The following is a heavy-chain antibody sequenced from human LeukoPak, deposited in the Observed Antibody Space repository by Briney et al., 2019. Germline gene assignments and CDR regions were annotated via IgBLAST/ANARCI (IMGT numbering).Heavy chain of an antibody. J-gene: IGHJ5*02. D-gene: IGHD1-26*01. CDR2: ISGDGDNT. V-gene: IGHV3-43*02. CDR3: AKGVRSGTYYNCFDP. Sequence: GGSLRLSCVASGFTLDDYALHWVRQAPGKGLDGISLISGDGDNTYYADSVKGRFTISRDNSKNSLYLQMSSLRAEDTALYYCAKGVRSGTYYNCFDPWGQGTLVTVSS. CDR1: GFTLDDYA.